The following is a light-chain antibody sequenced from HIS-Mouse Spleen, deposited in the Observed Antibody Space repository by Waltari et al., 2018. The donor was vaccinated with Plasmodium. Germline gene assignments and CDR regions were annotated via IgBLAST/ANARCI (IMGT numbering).Light chain of an antibody. J-gene: IGKJ3*01. CDR2: GAS. CDR1: QSVSSN. CDR3: QQYNNWSFT. V-gene: IGKV3-15*01. Sequence: EIVMTQSPANLSVSPGDRATLSRRARQSVSSNLAWYQQKPGQTPRLLIYGASTRATGIPARFSGSGSGTEFTLTISSLQSEDFAVYYCQQYNNWSFTFGPGTKVDIK.